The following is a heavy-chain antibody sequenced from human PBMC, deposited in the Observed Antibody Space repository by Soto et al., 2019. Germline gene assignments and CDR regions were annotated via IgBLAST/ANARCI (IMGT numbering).Heavy chain of an antibody. V-gene: IGHV2-5*02. CDR3: AHINPVYSSSWYLPRFDP. J-gene: IGHJ5*02. D-gene: IGHD6-13*01. CDR2: IYWDDDK. Sequence: GSGPTLVNPTQTLTLTCTFSGFSLSTSGVGVGWIRQPPGKALEWLALIYWDDDKRYSPSLKSRLTITKDTSKNQVVLTMTNMDPVDTATYYCAHINPVYSSSWYLPRFDPWGQGTLVTVSS. CDR1: GFSLSTSGVG.